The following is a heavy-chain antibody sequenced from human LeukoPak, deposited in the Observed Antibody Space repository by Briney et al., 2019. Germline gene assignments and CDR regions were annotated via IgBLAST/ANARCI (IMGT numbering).Heavy chain of an antibody. Sequence: SVKVSCKASGGTFSSYAISWVRQAPGQGLEWMGGIIPIFGTANYAQKFQGRVTITADESTSTAYMELSGLRSEDTAVYYCARDEDYYDSSGYVWGQGTLVTVSS. J-gene: IGHJ4*02. V-gene: IGHV1-69*13. CDR3: ARDEDYYDSSGYV. CDR2: IIPIFGTA. CDR1: GGTFSSYA. D-gene: IGHD3-22*01.